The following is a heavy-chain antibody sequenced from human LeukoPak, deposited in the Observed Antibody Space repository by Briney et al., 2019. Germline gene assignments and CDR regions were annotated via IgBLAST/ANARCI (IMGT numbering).Heavy chain of an antibody. CDR3: ARGPFGGYPYYYYMDV. V-gene: IGHV3-11*04. Sequence: GGSLRLSCSGSGFTFSDYFMNWIRQTPGKGLEWISYISSSGGNIKYADSVQGRFTISRDNAKKSLYLQMNSLRAEDTAVYYCARGPFGGYPYYYYMDVWGKGTTVTVSS. CDR1: GFTFSDYF. D-gene: IGHD3-22*01. CDR2: ISSSGGNI. J-gene: IGHJ6*03.